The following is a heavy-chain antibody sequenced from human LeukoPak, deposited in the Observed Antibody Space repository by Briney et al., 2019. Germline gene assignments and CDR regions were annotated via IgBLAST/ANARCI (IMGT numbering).Heavy chain of an antibody. CDR3: ARGGAPYDFWSGYPLRYAFDI. CDR2: IYYSGST. V-gene: IGHV4-59*12. D-gene: IGHD3-3*01. Sequence: PSETLSLTCTVSGGSISSYYWSWIRQPPGKGLEWIGYIYYSGSTNYNPSLKSRVTISVDTSKNQFSLKLSSVTAADTAVYYCARGGAPYDFWSGYPLRYAFDIWGQGTMVTVSS. CDR1: GGSISSYY. J-gene: IGHJ3*02.